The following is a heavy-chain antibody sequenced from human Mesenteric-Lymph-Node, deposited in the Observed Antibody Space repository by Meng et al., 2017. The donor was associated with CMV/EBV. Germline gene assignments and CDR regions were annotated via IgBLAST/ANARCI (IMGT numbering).Heavy chain of an antibody. CDR1: GGSFGGYS. D-gene: IGHD3-10*01. CDR3: ARGSRITMVRGVID. J-gene: IGHJ4*02. V-gene: IGHV4-34*01. Sequence: AGYGGSFGGYSWSWIRQPPGKGLEWIGEINHSGSTNYNPSLKSRVTISVDTSKNQFSLKLSSVTAADTAVYYCARGSRITMVRGVIDWGQGTLVTVSS. CDR2: INHSGST.